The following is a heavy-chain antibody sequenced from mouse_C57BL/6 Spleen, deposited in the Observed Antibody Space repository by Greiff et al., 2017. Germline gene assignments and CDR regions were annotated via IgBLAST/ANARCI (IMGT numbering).Heavy chain of an antibody. V-gene: IGHV1-55*01. CDR2: IYPGSGST. CDR3: ARNTGRAWYFDV. CDR1: GYTFTSYW. J-gene: IGHJ1*03. D-gene: IGHD4-1*01. Sequence: QVQLKEPGAELVKPGASVKMSCKASGYTFTSYWITWVKQRPGQGLEWIGDIYPGSGSTNYNEKFKSKATLTVDTSSSTAYMQLSSLTSEDSAVYYCARNTGRAWYFDVWGTGTTVTVSS.